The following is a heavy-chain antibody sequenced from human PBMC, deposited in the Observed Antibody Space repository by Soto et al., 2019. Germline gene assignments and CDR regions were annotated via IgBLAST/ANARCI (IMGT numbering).Heavy chain of an antibody. D-gene: IGHD3-10*01. CDR1: GGSISSYY. CDR2: VHHSWGS. V-gene: IGHV4-59*08. J-gene: IGHJ6*02. Sequence: QVQLQESGPGLVKPSETMSLSCTVSGGSISSYYWSWFRQSPGKRMEWIGYVHHSWGSSYNPSLQSRVAISLDTSKSQFSLKVTSVTATAAAMYYCARQGFGPLHGLVDVWGQGTTVTVSS. CDR3: ARQGFGPLHGLVDV.